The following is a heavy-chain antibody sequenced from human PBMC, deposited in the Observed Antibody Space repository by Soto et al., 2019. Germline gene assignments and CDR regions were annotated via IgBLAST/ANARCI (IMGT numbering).Heavy chain of an antibody. V-gene: IGHV3-23*01. CDR3: AKAMGFGEALFDY. CDR2: ISGSGGST. Sequence: LRLSCAASGFTFSSYAMSWVRQAPGKGLEWVSAISGSGGSTYYADSVKGRFTISRDNSKNTLYLQMNSLRAEDTAVYYCAKAMGFGEALFDYWGQGTLVTVFS. CDR1: GFTFSSYA. D-gene: IGHD3-10*01. J-gene: IGHJ4*02.